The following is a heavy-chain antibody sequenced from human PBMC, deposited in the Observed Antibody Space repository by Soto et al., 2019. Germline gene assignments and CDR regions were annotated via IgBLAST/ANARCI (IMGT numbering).Heavy chain of an antibody. CDR3: ARIGWGGDS. Sequence: QVQLQESGPGRVKPSETLSLTCSVSGGSVRTGSYHWSWIRQPPGNGLEWIGFIPNNGSPDYNPPLKSRVVVSIERSKNQFSLKVNSVTAADTAVYFCARIGWGGDSWGQGTLVTVSS. V-gene: IGHV4-61*01. J-gene: IGHJ4*02. CDR2: IPNNGSP. CDR1: GGSVRTGSYH. D-gene: IGHD7-27*01.